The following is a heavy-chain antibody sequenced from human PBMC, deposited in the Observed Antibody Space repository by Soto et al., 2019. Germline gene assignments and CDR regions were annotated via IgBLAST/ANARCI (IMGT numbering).Heavy chain of an antibody. CDR3: ARDYDILTGYFTPHDAFDI. D-gene: IGHD3-9*01. CDR2: INHSGST. Sequence: SETLSLTCAVYGGSFSGYYWSWIRQPPGKGLEWIGEINHSGSTNYNPSLKSRVTISVDTSKNQFSLKLSSVTAADTAVYYCARDYDILTGYFTPHDAFDIWGQGTMVTVSS. J-gene: IGHJ3*02. CDR1: GGSFSGYY. V-gene: IGHV4-34*01.